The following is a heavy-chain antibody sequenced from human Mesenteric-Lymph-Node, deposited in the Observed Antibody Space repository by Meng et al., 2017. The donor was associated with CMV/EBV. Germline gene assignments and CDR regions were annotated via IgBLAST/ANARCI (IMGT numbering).Heavy chain of an antibody. CDR3: AGDTSQADY. CDR1: GGSISTYY. CDR2: IYYSGST. Sequence: SETLSLTCTVSGGSISTYYWSWIRQPPGKGLEWIGYIYYSGSTNYNPSLKSRVTISVDTSKNQFSLKLRSVTAADTAVYYCAGDTSQADYWGQGTLVTVSS. V-gene: IGHV4-59*01. J-gene: IGHJ4*02.